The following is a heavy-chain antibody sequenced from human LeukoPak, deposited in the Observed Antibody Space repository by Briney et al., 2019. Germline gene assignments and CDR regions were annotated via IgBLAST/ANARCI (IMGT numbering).Heavy chain of an antibody. Sequence: PGGSLRLSCAASGFTFSSYSMNWVRQAPGKGLEWVSSISSSSSYIYYADSVKGRFTISRDNAKNSLYLQMNSLRAEDTAVYYCARDAGVYDFWSGYPHYYFDYWGQGTLVTVSS. CDR1: GFTFSSYS. CDR2: ISSSSSYI. D-gene: IGHD3-3*01. J-gene: IGHJ4*02. V-gene: IGHV3-21*04. CDR3: ARDAGVYDFWSGYPHYYFDY.